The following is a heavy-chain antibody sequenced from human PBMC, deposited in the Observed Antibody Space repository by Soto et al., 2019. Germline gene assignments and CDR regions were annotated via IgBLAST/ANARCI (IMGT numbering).Heavy chain of an antibody. CDR1: GGSISSYY. J-gene: IGHJ3*02. CDR2: IYYSGST. D-gene: IGHD4-17*01. Sequence: PSETLSLTCTVSGGSISSYYWSWIRQPPGKGLEWIGYIYYSGSTNYTPSLKSRVTISVDTSKNQFSLKLSSVTAADTAVYYCARLRGKPTVTTQGMFQRTDVFDIWGQGTMVTVSS. CDR3: ARLRGKPTVTTQGMFQRTDVFDI. V-gene: IGHV4-59*08.